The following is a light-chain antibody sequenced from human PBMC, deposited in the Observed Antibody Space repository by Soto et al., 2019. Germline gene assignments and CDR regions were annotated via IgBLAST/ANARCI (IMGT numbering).Light chain of an antibody. CDR1: QSISSW. V-gene: IGKV1-5*03. CDR2: KAS. CDR3: QQYNSYPWT. J-gene: IGKJ1*01. Sequence: DIQMTHSPSTLSASVRDRVTITCRASQSISSWLAWYQQKPGKAPKLLIYKASSLESGVPSTFSGSASGTEFTLTISSLQPDDFATYYCQQYNSYPWTFGQGTKVDIK.